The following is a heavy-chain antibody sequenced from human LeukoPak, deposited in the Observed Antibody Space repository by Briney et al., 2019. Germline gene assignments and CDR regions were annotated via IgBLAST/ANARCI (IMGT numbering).Heavy chain of an antibody. D-gene: IGHD3/OR15-3a*01. J-gene: IGHJ4*02. CDR3: VRVGDFWTVPY. CDR2: VYYTGST. Sequence: SETLSLTCTVSGGFISSYYWSWIRQSPGKGLEWIGNVYYTGSTNYKPSLKSRVTMTSDTSKNQFSLRLTSMTAADTAVYYCVRVGDFWTVPYWGQGTLVTVSS. V-gene: IGHV4-59*01. CDR1: GGFISSYY.